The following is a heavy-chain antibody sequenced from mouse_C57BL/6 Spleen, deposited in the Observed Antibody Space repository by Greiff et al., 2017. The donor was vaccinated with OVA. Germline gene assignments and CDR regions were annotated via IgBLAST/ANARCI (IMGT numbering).Heavy chain of an antibody. CDR3: ARDHGNYFDY. Sequence: EVQLQESGPGLVKPSQSLSLTCSVTGYSITSGYYWNWIRQFPGNKLEWMGYISYDGSNNYNPSLKNRISITRDTSKNQFFLKLNSVTTEDTATYYCARDHGNYFDYWVQGTTLTVSS. D-gene: IGHD2-1*01. V-gene: IGHV3-6*01. J-gene: IGHJ2*01. CDR2: ISYDGSN. CDR1: GYSITSGYY.